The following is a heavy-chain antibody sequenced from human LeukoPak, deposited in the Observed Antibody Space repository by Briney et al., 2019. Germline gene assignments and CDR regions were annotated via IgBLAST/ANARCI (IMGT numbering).Heavy chain of an antibody. V-gene: IGHV4-59*01. CDR2: IYYSGST. CDR1: GGSISSYY. CDR3: AASWAAAGSCDY. J-gene: IGHJ4*02. Sequence: SETLSHTCTVSGGSISSYYWSWIRQPPGKGLEWIGYIYYSGSTNYNPSLKSRVTISVDTSKNQFSLKLSSVTAADTAVYYCAASWAAAGSCDYWGQGTLVTVSS. D-gene: IGHD6-13*01.